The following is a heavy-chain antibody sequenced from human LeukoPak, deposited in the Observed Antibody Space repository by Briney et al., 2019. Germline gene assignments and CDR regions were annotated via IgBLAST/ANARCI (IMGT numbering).Heavy chain of an antibody. J-gene: IGHJ4*02. D-gene: IGHD3-3*01. V-gene: IGHV1-8*01. CDR3: ARVYRDYDFWSGYWESYFDC. CDR1: GYTFTSYE. Sequence: GASVRVSSKASGYTFTSYEINWGRQAPGQGLEWMGWINPNSGNTGYAQTFQGRVTMTTDTSTSTASMELRSLRSDDTAVYYCARVYRDYDFWSGYWESYFDCGGQGTLVTVSS. CDR2: INPNSGNT.